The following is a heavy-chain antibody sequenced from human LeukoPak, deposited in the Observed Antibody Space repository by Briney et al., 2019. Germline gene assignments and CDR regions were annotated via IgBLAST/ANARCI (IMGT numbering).Heavy chain of an antibody. V-gene: IGHV3-74*03. CDR1: GLSFTDYW. D-gene: IGHD3-3*01. CDR2: TDHHGQRT. Sequence: GGSLRLSCVASGLSFTDYWMYWVRQVPGEGLLWVARTDHHGQRTEYADSVKGRFTISRDNANQTLYLEMDNLRAEDTAVYYCASSRWSGYCDHWGQGVRVTVSS. CDR3: ASSRWSGYCDH. J-gene: IGHJ4*02.